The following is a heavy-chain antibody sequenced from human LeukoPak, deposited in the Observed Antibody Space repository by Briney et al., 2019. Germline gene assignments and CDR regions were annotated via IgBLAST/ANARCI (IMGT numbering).Heavy chain of an antibody. D-gene: IGHD5-18*01. J-gene: IGHJ4*02. Sequence: GRSLRLSCAASGLTFDDYAMHWVRQAPGKGLEWVSGISWNSGSIGYADSVKGRFTISRDNAKNSLYLQMNSLRAEDTALYYCAKDLRGYSYGSSLDYWGQGTLVTVSS. CDR2: ISWNSGSI. CDR3: AKDLRGYSYGSSLDY. V-gene: IGHV3-9*01. CDR1: GLTFDDYA.